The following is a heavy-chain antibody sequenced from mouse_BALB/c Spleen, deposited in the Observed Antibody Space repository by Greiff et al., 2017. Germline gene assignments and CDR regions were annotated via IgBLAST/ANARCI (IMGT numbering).Heavy chain of an antibody. J-gene: IGHJ4*01. V-gene: IGHV1-20*02. Sequence: EVKLVESGPELVKPGASVKISCKASGYSFTGYFMNWVKQSHGKSLEWIGRINPYNGDTFYNQKFKGKATLTVDTSSSTAYMQLSSLASEDSALYYCARDSSGVYYYAMDYWGQGTSVTVSS. CDR1: GYSFTGYF. D-gene: IGHD3-2*01. CDR2: INPYNGDT. CDR3: ARDSSGVYYYAMDY.